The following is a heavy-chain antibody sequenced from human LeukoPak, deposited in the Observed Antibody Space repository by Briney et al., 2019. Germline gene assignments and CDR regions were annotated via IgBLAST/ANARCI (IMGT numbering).Heavy chain of an antibody. Sequence: GRSLRLSCAASGFTFSSYGMHWVRQAPGKGLEWVAVIWYDGSNKYYADSVKGRFTISRDNPKNTLYLQMNSLRAEDTAVYYCARVLGYYDSSGYYPPDYWGQGTLVTVSS. CDR3: ARVLGYYDSSGYYPPDY. V-gene: IGHV3-33*01. D-gene: IGHD3-22*01. J-gene: IGHJ4*02. CDR2: IWYDGSNK. CDR1: GFTFSSYG.